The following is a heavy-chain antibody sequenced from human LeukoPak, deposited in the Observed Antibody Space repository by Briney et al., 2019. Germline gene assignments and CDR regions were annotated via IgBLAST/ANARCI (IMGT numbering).Heavy chain of an antibody. CDR1: GFTFSSHA. J-gene: IGHJ4*02. CDR2: ISGSGGST. Sequence: PGGSLRLSCSASGFTFSSHAMSWVRQAPGKGLEWVSAISGSGGSTYYADSVKGRFTISRDNYKNTLYLQMNSLRAEDTAVCYCAKVGAAAGFDYWGQGTLVTVSS. V-gene: IGHV3-23*01. CDR3: AKVGAAAGFDY. D-gene: IGHD6-13*01.